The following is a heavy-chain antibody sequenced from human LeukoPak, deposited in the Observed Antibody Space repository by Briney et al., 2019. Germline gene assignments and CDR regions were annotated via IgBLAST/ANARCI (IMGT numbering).Heavy chain of an antibody. J-gene: IGHJ6*03. CDR2: VYSENT. Sequence: GSLRLSCVVSGFTLSSYAMSWIRQPPGKGLEWIGAVYSENTYYNPSLKSRVSISVDTSKNQFSLTMSSVTAADTAVYFCARGLEVRARVGYHYYMDVWGKGTTVTVSS. V-gene: IGHV4-38-2*01. D-gene: IGHD1-26*01. CDR1: GFTLSSYA. CDR3: ARGLEVRARVGYHYYMDV.